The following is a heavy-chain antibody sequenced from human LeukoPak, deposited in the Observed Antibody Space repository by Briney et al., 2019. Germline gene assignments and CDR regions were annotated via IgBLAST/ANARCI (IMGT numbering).Heavy chain of an antibody. D-gene: IGHD2-15*01. CDR2: TNQDGSEK. V-gene: IGHV3-7*03. CDR1: GFIFRSYW. Sequence: PGGSLRLSCAASGFIFRSYWMSWVRQAPGKGLEWVANTNQDGSEKYYVDSVKGRFTISRDNAKNSLYLQMNSLRADDTAMYYCARDGGPFDSWGQGTLVTVPS. CDR3: ARDGGPFDS. J-gene: IGHJ4*02.